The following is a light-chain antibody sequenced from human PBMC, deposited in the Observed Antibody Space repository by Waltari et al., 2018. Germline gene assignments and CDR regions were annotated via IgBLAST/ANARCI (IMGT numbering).Light chain of an antibody. V-gene: IGLV3-16*01. CDR1: ALSTKY. J-gene: IGLJ3*02. Sequence: SHELTQPPSVSVSLGQMARISCSGEALSTKYVYWYQQKPGQSPVLIIYKDIERPSGTPARFSGSSSGTRVTLTISGVQAEDEADYYCLSPDSGGTYWVFGGGTKLTVL. CDR3: LSPDSGGTYWV. CDR2: KDI.